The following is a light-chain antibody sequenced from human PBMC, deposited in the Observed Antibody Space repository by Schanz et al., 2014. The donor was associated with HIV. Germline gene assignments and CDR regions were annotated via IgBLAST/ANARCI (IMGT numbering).Light chain of an antibody. CDR2: EVD. Sequence: QSALTQPPSASGSPGQSVTISCTGTSRDIGSYNFLSWYQHHPAEPPKLIIYEVDKRPSGVPNRFSGSKSGNTASLTVSGLQADDEADYYCSSFAGNNKLLFGGGTKLTVL. J-gene: IGLJ2*01. CDR3: SSFAGNNKLL. V-gene: IGLV2-8*01. CDR1: SRDIGSYNF.